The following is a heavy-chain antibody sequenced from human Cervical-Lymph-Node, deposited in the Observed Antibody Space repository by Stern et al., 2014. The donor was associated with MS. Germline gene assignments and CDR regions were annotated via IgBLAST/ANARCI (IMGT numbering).Heavy chain of an antibody. CDR2: IIPLFGTA. CDR1: GGTFSSYT. V-gene: IGHV1-69*01. Sequence: VQLVEPGAEVKKPGSSVKVSCKASGGTFSSYTISWVRQAPGQGLEWMGGIIPLFGTANYAQKFLGRVTITADESTSTAYMELSSLRSEDTAVYYCAREFNYDSSGYYFYYWGRGTLVTVSS. D-gene: IGHD3-22*01. J-gene: IGHJ4*02. CDR3: AREFNYDSSGYYFYY.